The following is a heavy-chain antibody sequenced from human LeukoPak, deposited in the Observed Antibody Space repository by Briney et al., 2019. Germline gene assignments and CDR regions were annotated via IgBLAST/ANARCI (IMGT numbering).Heavy chain of an antibody. J-gene: IGHJ4*02. D-gene: IGHD7-27*01. CDR1: GFTFSSYS. CDR2: ISSSSSYI. Sequence: KPGGSLRLSCAASGFTFSSYSMNWVRQAPGKGLEWASSISSSSSYIYYADSVKGRSTISRDNAKNSLYPQMNSLRAEDTAVYYCARHWGNVYYFDYWGQGTLVTVSS. CDR3: ARHWGNVYYFDY. V-gene: IGHV3-21*01.